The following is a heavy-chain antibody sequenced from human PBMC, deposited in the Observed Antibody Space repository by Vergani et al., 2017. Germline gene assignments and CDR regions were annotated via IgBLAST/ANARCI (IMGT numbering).Heavy chain of an antibody. V-gene: IGHV4-38-2*02. CDR3: ARHQSWSEPKHNFDV. J-gene: IGHJ4*02. D-gene: IGHD1-26*01. Sequence: QVQLQESGPGLVKASQTLSLTCTVAGYSIDSGYYWDWIRQPPGKGLEWIGSVFHSGNTYYNPSLMSRVTISVDTSKSQFSLRVTSVTAADTAVYYCARHQSWSEPKHNFDVWGQGILVTVSS. CDR1: GYSIDSGYY. CDR2: VFHSGNT.